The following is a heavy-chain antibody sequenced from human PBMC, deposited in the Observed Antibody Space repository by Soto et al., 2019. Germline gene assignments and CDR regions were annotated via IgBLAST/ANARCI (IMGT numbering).Heavy chain of an antibody. CDR2: IYTRGGA. D-gene: IGHD4-4*01. Sequence: SETLSLTCTVSGGSISPYYWSWIRQSPGKGLEWIGYIYTRGGANYNPSLKSRVTISIDMSKNQFSLDLSSVTAADTAVYYCTRSHDYNNQYYFDSWGQGTLVTVSS. CDR3: TRSHDYNNQYYFDS. V-gene: IGHV4-59*01. CDR1: GGSISPYY. J-gene: IGHJ4*02.